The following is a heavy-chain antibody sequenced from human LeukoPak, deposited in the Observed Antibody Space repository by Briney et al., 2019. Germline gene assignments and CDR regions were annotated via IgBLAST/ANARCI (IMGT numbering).Heavy chain of an antibody. V-gene: IGHV3-23*01. Sequence: GGSLRLSCAASGFTFSSYAMSWVRQAPGKGLEWVSAISGGSTYYADSVKGRFTISRDNSKNTLYLQMNSLRAEDTAVYYCAKDIGVANYFDYWGQGTLVTVSS. CDR1: GFTFSSYA. J-gene: IGHJ4*02. CDR2: ISGGST. D-gene: IGHD3-16*02. CDR3: AKDIGVANYFDY.